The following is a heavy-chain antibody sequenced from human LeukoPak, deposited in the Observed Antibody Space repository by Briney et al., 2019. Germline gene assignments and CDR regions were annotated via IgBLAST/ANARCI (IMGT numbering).Heavy chain of an antibody. CDR2: INHSGST. Sequence: PSETLSLTCAVYGGSFSGYYWSWIRQPPGKGLEWIGEINHSGSTNYNPSLKSRVTISVDTSKNQFSLKLSSVTAADTAVYYCARAVAVAGTGYFDYWGQGTLVTVSS. CDR3: ARAVAVAGTGYFDY. J-gene: IGHJ4*02. CDR1: GGSFSGYY. D-gene: IGHD6-19*01. V-gene: IGHV4-34*01.